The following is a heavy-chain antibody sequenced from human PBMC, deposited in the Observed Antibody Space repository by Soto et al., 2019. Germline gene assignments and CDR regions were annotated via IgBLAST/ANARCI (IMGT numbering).Heavy chain of an antibody. CDR3: ARDYYDSSGLRGYAFDI. CDR1: GFTFSSYS. CDR2: IDTSSSNI. D-gene: IGHD3-22*01. J-gene: IGHJ3*02. Sequence: GGSLRLSCAASGFTFSSYSMNWVRQAPGKGLEWVSSIDTSSSNIYYAGSVKGRFTISRDNAKNSLYLQMNSLRAEDTAVYYCARDYYDSSGLRGYAFDIWGQGTMVTVSS. V-gene: IGHV3-21*01.